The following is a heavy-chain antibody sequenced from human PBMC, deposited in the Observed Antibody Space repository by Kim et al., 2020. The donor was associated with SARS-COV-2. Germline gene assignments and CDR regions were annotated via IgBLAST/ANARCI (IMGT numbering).Heavy chain of an antibody. CDR3: ARELVDNGGYKYYFDY. V-gene: IGHV4-31*03. D-gene: IGHD5-12*01. J-gene: IGHJ4*02. CDR1: GGSISSGGYY. Sequence: SETLSLTCTVSGGSISSGGYYWSWIRQHPGKGLEWIGYIYYSGSTYYNPSLKSRVTISVDTSKNQFSLKLSSVTAADTAVYYCARELVDNGGYKYYFDYWGQGTLVTVSS. CDR2: IYYSGST.